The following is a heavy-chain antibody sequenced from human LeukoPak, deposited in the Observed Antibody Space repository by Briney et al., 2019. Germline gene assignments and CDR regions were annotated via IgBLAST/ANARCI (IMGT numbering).Heavy chain of an antibody. CDR1: GYTFTGYY. D-gene: IGHD1-26*01. Sequence: GASVKVSCKASGYTFTGYYMHWVRQAPGQGLEWMGWINPNSGGTNDAQKFQGRVTMTRDTSISTAYMELSRLRSDDTAVYYCARVSGSYQHFDYWGQGTLVTVSS. CDR2: INPNSGGT. J-gene: IGHJ4*02. V-gene: IGHV1-2*02. CDR3: ARVSGSYQHFDY.